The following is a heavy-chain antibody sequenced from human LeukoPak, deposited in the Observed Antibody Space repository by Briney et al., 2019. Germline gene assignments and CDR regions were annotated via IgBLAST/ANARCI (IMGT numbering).Heavy chain of an antibody. J-gene: IGHJ4*02. CDR1: GGSISSGDYY. D-gene: IGHD5-18*01. V-gene: IGHV4-30-4*08. Sequence: PSETLSLTCTVSGGSISSGDYYWSWIRQPPGKGLEWIGYIYYSGSTYYNPSLKSRVTISVDTSKNQFSLKLSSVTAADTAVYYCARGDRRRGYSYGNFDYWGQGTLVTVSS. CDR2: IYYSGST. CDR3: ARGDRRRGYSYGNFDY.